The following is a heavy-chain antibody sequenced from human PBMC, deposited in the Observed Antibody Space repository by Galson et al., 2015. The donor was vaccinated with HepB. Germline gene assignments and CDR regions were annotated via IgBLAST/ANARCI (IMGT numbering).Heavy chain of an antibody. D-gene: IGHD3-10*01. J-gene: IGHJ1*01. CDR3: ACRLRVRGSWSPDYKV. CDR2: ISSSGTYT. V-gene: IGHV3-21*06. CDR1: GFTFSDYS. Sequence: LSCAASGFTFSDYSMNWVRQAPGKGLEWVSSISSSGTYTHYADFVKGRFTISRDNAKNSFYLQMNSLRVEDTAVYYRACRLRVRGSWSPDYKVWGQGTLVTVSS.